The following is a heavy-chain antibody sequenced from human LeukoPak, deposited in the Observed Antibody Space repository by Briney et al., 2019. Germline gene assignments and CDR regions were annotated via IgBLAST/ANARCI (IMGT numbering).Heavy chain of an antibody. CDR1: GFTFSSYG. Sequence: GGSLRLSCAASGFTFSSYGMHWVRQAPGKGLEWVAVISYDGSNKYYADSVKGRFTISRDNSKNTLYLQMNSLRAEDTAVYYCAKDSRVGFLPDYWGQGTLVTVSS. CDR3: AKDSRVGFLPDY. D-gene: IGHD5-24*01. CDR2: ISYDGSNK. V-gene: IGHV3-30*18. J-gene: IGHJ4*02.